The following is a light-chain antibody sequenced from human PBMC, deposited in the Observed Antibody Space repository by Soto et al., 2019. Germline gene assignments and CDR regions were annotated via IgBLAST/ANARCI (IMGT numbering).Light chain of an antibody. Sequence: EIVMTQSPATLSVSPGERATLSCRASQSVATNLAWYQQKPGQPPRLLIYGASTRATGIPARFSGSGSGTEFTLTISSLQSVDFAVYYCQQYGSSPWTFGQGTKVDIK. CDR2: GAS. CDR1: QSVATN. CDR3: QQYGSSPWT. V-gene: IGKV3-15*01. J-gene: IGKJ1*01.